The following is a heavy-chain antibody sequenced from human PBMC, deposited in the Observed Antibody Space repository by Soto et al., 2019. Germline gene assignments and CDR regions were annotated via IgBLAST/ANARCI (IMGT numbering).Heavy chain of an antibody. V-gene: IGHV3-7*01. CDR3: GRDGSSGWHFDS. Sequence: GGSLRLSCLASVFTFSSYWMSWVRQAPGKGLEWVANVRQDGSQKYLVDSVKGRFTISRDNAKNSMYLQMNSLRAEDTAVYYCGRDGSSGWHFDSWGQGTLVTVSS. J-gene: IGHJ4*02. D-gene: IGHD6-19*01. CDR2: VRQDGSQK. CDR1: VFTFSSYW.